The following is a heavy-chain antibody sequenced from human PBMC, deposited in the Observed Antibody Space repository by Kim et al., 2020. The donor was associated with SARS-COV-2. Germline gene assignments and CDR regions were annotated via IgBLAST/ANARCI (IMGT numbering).Heavy chain of an antibody. CDR2: IYYSGST. Sequence: SETLSLTCTVSGGSISSYYWSWIRQPPGKGLEWIGYIYYSGSTNYNPSLKSRVTISVDTSKNQFSLKLSSVTAADTAVYYCATGEAADHFDYRGQGTLVTVSA. V-gene: IGHV4-59*01. D-gene: IGHD6-13*01. CDR3: ATGEAADHFDY. CDR1: GGSISSYY. J-gene: IGHJ4*02.